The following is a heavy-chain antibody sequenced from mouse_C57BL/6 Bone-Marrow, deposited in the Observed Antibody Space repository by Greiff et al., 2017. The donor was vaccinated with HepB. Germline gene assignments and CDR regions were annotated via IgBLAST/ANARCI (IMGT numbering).Heavy chain of an antibody. Sequence: EVQGVESGGGLVQPGESLKLSCESNEYEFPSHDMSWVRKTPEKRLELVAAINSDGGSTYYPDTMERRFIISRDNTKKNLYLQMSSLRSEDTALYYCARHDYGNADYYAMDYWGQGTSVTVSS. D-gene: IGHD2-1*01. CDR1: EYEFPSHD. J-gene: IGHJ4*01. V-gene: IGHV5-2*01. CDR3: ARHDYGNADYYAMDY. CDR2: INSDGGST.